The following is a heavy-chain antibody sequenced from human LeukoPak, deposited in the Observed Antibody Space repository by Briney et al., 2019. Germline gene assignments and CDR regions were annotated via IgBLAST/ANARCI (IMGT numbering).Heavy chain of an antibody. Sequence: TSETLSLTCAVYGGSFSGYYWSWIRQPPGKGLEWIGEINHSGSTNYNPSLKSRVTISVDTSKNQFSLKLRSVTAADTAVSYCARGGSSGYYSYYFDYWGQGTLVTVSS. J-gene: IGHJ4*02. CDR3: ARGGSSGYYSYYFDY. D-gene: IGHD3-22*01. V-gene: IGHV4-34*01. CDR1: GGSFSGYY. CDR2: INHSGST.